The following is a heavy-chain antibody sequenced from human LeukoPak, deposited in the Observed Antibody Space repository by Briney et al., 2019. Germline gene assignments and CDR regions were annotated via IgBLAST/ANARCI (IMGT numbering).Heavy chain of an antibody. CDR1: GFTFSDHY. V-gene: IGHV3-72*01. D-gene: IGHD6-6*01. J-gene: IGHJ4*02. Sequence: PGGSLRLSCAASGFTFSDHYMDWVRQAPGKGLEGVGRAKNKADSYTIEYAASVRGRFTISRDDSKNSLYLQMNSLKTEDTAVYYCVKDSSFWTFDYWGQGTLVTVSS. CDR3: VKDSSFWTFDY. CDR2: AKNKADSYTI.